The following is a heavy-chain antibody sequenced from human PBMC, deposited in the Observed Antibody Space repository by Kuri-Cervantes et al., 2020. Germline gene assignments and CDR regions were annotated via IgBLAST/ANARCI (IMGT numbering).Heavy chain of an antibody. CDR1: GGPISSGGYY. Sequence: SETLSLTCTVSGGPISSGGYYWSWIRQHTGKGLEWIGYIYYSGNTYYNPSLKSRVTISVDTSKNQFSLKLSSVTAADTDVYYCARDTYHGSGSYYELLARRHYFDYWGQGTLVTVSS. V-gene: IGHV4-31*03. CDR3: ARDTYHGSGSYYELLARRHYFDY. D-gene: IGHD3-10*01. CDR2: IYYSGNT. J-gene: IGHJ4*02.